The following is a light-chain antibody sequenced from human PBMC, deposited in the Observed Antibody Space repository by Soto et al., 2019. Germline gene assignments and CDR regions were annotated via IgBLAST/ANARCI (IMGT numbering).Light chain of an antibody. V-gene: IGKV3-20*01. Sequence: EIVLTQSPGTLSLAPGERATLSCRASQSVSSSNLAWYQQKPAQAPRLLIYAASRRAPGIPEGFSGSGSGTDFTLTISRLEPEDFAVYYCQQYLTSPKTFGQGTRLEI. J-gene: IGKJ5*01. CDR3: QQYLTSPKT. CDR1: QSVSSSN. CDR2: AAS.